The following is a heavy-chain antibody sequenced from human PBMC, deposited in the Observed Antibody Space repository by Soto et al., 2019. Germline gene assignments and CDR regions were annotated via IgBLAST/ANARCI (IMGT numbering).Heavy chain of an antibody. D-gene: IGHD4-17*01. CDR2: IIPIFGTA. CDR1: GGTFSRYA. CDR3: ARASGDYGDYRSIDY. V-gene: IGHV1-69*13. Sequence: GASVKVSCTASGGTFSRYAISWVRQAPGQGLEWMGGIIPIFGTANYAQKFQGRVTITADESTSTAYMELSSLRSEDTAVYYCARASGDYGDYRSIDYWGQGTLVTVSS. J-gene: IGHJ4*02.